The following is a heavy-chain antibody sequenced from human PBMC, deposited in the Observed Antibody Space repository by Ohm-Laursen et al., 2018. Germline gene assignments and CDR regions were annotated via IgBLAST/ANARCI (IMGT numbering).Heavy chain of an antibody. CDR1: GYTFTSYY. J-gene: IGHJ6*02. D-gene: IGHD1-26*01. V-gene: IGHV1-46*01. CDR2: INPSGGST. Sequence: ASVKVSCKVSGYTFTSYYMHWVRQAPGQGLEWMGIINPSGGSTSYAQKFQGRVTMTRDTSTSTVYMELSSLRSEDTAVYYCARVGATWGYYYYGMDVWGQGTTVTVSS. CDR3: ARVGATWGYYYYGMDV.